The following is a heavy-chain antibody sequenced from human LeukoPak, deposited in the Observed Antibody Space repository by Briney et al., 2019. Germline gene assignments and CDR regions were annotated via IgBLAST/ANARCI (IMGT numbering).Heavy chain of an antibody. V-gene: IGHV3-21*01. Sequence: PGGSLGLSCAASGFTFSSYSMNWVRQAPGKGLEWVSSISSSSSYIYYADSVKGRFTISRDNAKNSLCLQMNSLRAEDTAVYYCARDSSGYASRYFDYWGQGTLVTVSS. CDR1: GFTFSSYS. CDR2: ISSSSSYI. CDR3: ARDSSGYASRYFDY. D-gene: IGHD3-3*01. J-gene: IGHJ4*02.